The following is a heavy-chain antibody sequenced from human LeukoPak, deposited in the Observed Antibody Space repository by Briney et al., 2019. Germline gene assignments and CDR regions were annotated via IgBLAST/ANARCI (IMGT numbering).Heavy chain of an antibody. CDR2: IDYSGST. J-gene: IGHJ6*03. Sequence: SETLSLTCIVSGGSISSYYWSWIRQPPGKGLEWIGYIDYSGSTNYNPSLKSRVTISVDTSKSQFSLKVSSVTAADTAVYYCTRDVAAADDYYYYMDVWGKGTTVTVSS. CDR1: GGSISSYY. V-gene: IGHV4-59*01. D-gene: IGHD6-13*01. CDR3: TRDVAAADDYYYYMDV.